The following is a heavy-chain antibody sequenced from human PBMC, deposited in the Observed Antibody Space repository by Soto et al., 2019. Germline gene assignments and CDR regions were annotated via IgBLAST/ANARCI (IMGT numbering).Heavy chain of an antibody. J-gene: IGHJ4*02. CDR1: GFTFSSYE. D-gene: IGHD4-17*01. CDR3: ARDSVRFPYGYFDDY. Sequence: PGGSLRLSCAASGFTFSSYEMHWVRQAPGKGLEWVSYISSSGSTIYYADSVKGRFTISRDNAKNSLYLQLNSLRAEDTALYYCARDSVRFPYGYFDDYWGLGTLVTVSS. V-gene: IGHV3-48*03. CDR2: ISSSGSTI.